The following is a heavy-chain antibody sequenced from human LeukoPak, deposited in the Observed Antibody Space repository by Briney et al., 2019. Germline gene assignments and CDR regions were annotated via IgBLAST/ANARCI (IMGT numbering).Heavy chain of an antibody. CDR1: GFTFSSYA. CDR3: AWHPSIVVVVAATRYYFDY. V-gene: IGHV3-23*01. J-gene: IGHJ4*02. CDR2: ISGSGGST. Sequence: GASLRLSCAASGFTFSSYAMSWVRQAPGKGLEWVSAISGSGGSTYYADSVKGRFTISRDNSKNTLYLQMNSLRAEDTAVYYCAWHPSIVVVVAATRYYFDYWGQGTLVTVSS. D-gene: IGHD2-15*01.